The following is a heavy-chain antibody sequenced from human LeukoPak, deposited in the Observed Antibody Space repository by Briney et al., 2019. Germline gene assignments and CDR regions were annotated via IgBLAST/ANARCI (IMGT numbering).Heavy chain of an antibody. J-gene: IGHJ4*02. CDR3: ARDIEFRGPWSSRDGYNFGY. D-gene: IGHD5-24*01. V-gene: IGHV1-46*01. CDR1: RYTFTSYY. Sequence: GASVKASCKASRYTFTSYYMHWVQQAPGQGLEWMGIINPSGGSTSYAQKFQGRVTMTRDTSTSTVYMELSSLRSEDTAVYYCARDIEFRGPWSSRDGYNFGYWGQGTLVTVSS. CDR2: INPSGGST.